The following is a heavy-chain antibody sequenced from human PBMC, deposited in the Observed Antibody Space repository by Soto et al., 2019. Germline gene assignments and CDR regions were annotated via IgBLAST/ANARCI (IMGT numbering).Heavy chain of an antibody. CDR1: GGSISSGDHY. CDR2: IYYSGST. J-gene: IGHJ4*02. V-gene: IGHV4-30-4*01. D-gene: IGHD6-13*01. CDR3: ARVFASSSWYVGFDY. Sequence: PSETLSLTCTVSGGSISSGDHYWSWIRQPPGKGLEWIGYIYYSGSTYYNPSLKSRVTISVDTSKNQFSLKLSSVTAADTAVYYCARVFASSSWYVGFDYWGQGTLVTVSS.